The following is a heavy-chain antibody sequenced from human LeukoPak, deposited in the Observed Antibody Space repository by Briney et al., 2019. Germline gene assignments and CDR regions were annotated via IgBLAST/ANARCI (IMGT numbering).Heavy chain of an antibody. Sequence: GGSLRLSCAASGFSFSSYVMHWVRQAPGKGLEYVSAISSNGGETYYADSVKGRFTISRDNSKNALYLQMGSLRVEDMAVYYCARGRSPRGYYYGMDVWGQGTMVTVSS. V-gene: IGHV3-64*02. CDR3: ARGRSPRGYYYGMDV. D-gene: IGHD1-26*01. CDR1: GFSFSSYV. J-gene: IGHJ6*02. CDR2: ISSNGGET.